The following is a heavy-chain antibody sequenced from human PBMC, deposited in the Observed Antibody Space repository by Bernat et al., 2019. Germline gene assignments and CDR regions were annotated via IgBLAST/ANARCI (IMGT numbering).Heavy chain of an antibody. CDR2: ISSSSSYI. D-gene: IGHD1-26*01. V-gene: IGHV3-21*01. CDR3: ARGRTSGRYEDY. Sequence: EVQLVESGGGLVKPGGSLRLSCAASGFTFSSYSMNWVRQAPGKGLEWVSSISSSSSYIYYADSVKGRFTISRDNAKNSLYLQMNSLRAEDTAVYYCARGRTSGRYEDYWGQGALVTVSS. CDR1: GFTFSSYS. J-gene: IGHJ4*02.